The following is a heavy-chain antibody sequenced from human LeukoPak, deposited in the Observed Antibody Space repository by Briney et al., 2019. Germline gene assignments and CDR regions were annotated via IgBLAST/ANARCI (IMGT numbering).Heavy chain of an antibody. CDR3: ARGGGIQYYFDN. D-gene: IGHD3-16*01. J-gene: IGHJ4*02. Sequence: GGSLRLSCAASGFTFSSYWMTWVRQAPGKGLEWVANIKPDGSAKYYVDSVKGRFTISRDNAKNSLYLQMNSLRAEDTAVYYCARGGGIQYYFDNWGQETLVTVSS. CDR1: GFTFSSYW. V-gene: IGHV3-7*05. CDR2: IKPDGSAK.